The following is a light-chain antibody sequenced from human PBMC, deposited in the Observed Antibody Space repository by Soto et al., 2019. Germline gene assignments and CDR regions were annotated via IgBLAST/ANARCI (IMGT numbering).Light chain of an antibody. CDR3: AAWDDSLYGVV. V-gene: IGLV1-44*01. CDR1: SSNIGSNT. Sequence: QSVLTQPPLASGTPGQRVTISCSGSSSNIGSNTVNWYQQLPGTAPKLLIYSNNQRPSGVPDRFSGSKSGTSASLAISGLQSEDEADYYCAAWDDSLYGVVFGGGTKLTVL. J-gene: IGLJ2*01. CDR2: SNN.